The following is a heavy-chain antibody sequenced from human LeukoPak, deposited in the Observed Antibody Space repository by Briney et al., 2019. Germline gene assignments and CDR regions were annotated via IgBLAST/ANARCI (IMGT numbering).Heavy chain of an antibody. CDR3: ARDLVLGVGGTGY. CDR1: GYTVTKLS. Sequence: VASVKVSCKVSGYTVTKLSMHWVRQSPGKGLEWMGGFHPEDGETIYAQKFQGRVTMTEDTSTDTAYMELSSLRAEDTAVYYCARDLVLGVGGTGYWGQGTLVTVSS. J-gene: IGHJ4*02. CDR2: FHPEDGET. V-gene: IGHV1-24*01. D-gene: IGHD1-26*01.